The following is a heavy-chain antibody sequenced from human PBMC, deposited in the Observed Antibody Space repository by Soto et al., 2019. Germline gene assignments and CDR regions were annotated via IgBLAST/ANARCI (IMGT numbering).Heavy chain of an antibody. CDR2: ISSSSSYI. CDR1: GFTFSSYS. V-gene: IGHV3-21*01. J-gene: IGHJ6*02. D-gene: IGHD2-2*02. Sequence: EVQLVESGGGLVKPGGSLRLSCAASGFTFSSYSMNWVRQAPGKGLEWVSSISSSSSYIYYADSVKGRFTISRDNAKNSLYLQMDSLRAEDTAVYYCAGGYCSSTSCYKGFDYYYGMDVWGQGTTVTVSS. CDR3: AGGYCSSTSCYKGFDYYYGMDV.